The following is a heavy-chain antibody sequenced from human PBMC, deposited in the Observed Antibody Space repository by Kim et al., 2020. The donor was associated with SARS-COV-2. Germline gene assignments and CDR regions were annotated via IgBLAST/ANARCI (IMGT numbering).Heavy chain of an antibody. CDR2: IYYSGST. CDR1: GGSISSYY. V-gene: IGHV4-59*01. CDR3: ARDGRYYYDSSGYYLAAFDI. D-gene: IGHD3-22*01. Sequence: SETLSLTCTVSGGSISSYYWSWIRQPPGKGLEWIGYIYYSGSTNYNPSLKSRVTISVDTSKNQFSLKLSSVTAADTAVYYCARDGRYYYDSSGYYLAAFDIWGQGTMVTVSS. J-gene: IGHJ3*02.